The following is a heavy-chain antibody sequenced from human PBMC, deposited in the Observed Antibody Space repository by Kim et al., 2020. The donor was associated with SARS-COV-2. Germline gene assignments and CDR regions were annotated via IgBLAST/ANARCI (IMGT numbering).Heavy chain of an antibody. Sequence: SETLSLTCTVSGGSISSYYWSWIRQPPGKGLEWIGYIYYSGSTNYNPSLKSRVTISVDTSKNQFSLKLSSVTAADTAVYYCARYEESLDMYSSSWYSTGGWFEPWGQRPLVTVSS. V-gene: IGHV4-59*01. CDR2: IYYSGST. CDR3: ARYEESLDMYSSSWYSTGGWFEP. CDR1: GGSISSYY. J-gene: IGHJ5*02. D-gene: IGHD6-13*01.